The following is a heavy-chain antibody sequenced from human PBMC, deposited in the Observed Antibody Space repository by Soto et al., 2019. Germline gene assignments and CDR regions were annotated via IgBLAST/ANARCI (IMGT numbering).Heavy chain of an antibody. CDR3: ARGSQGGYDTPFHH. V-gene: IGHV4-59*01. J-gene: IGHJ4*02. Sequence: QVQLQESGPGLVKPSETLSLTCTVSGGSMSSNYWSWIRQPPGKGLEWIGYMYYSGSTDYNPSLRGGVTISIGTPKNQVSLKLGSVPAADRAVYYCARGSQGGYDTPFHHWGKGTLVTVSS. CDR1: GGSMSSNY. D-gene: IGHD5-12*01. CDR2: MYYSGST.